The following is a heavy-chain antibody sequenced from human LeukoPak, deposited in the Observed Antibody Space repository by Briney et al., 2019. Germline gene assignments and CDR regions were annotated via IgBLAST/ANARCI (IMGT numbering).Heavy chain of an antibody. J-gene: IGHJ6*03. D-gene: IGHD3-22*01. CDR2: IYYSGST. CDR1: GGSISSTTYY. V-gene: IGHV4-39*07. Sequence: SETLSLTCTVSGGSISSTTYYWGWIRQSPGEGLEWLGNIYYSGSTYYNPSLKSRVTISLDTSKNQFSLKLSSVTAADTAVYYCARGFRKVTMIVVAPKPYYYMDVWGKGTTVTVSS. CDR3: ARGFRKVTMIVVAPKPYYYMDV.